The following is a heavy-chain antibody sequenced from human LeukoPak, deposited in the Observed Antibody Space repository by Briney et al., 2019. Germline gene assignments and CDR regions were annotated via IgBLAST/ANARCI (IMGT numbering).Heavy chain of an antibody. D-gene: IGHD5-18*01. CDR1: GFTFSTYG. V-gene: IGHV3-23*01. Sequence: GGSLRLSCAASGFTFSTYGMSWVRQAPGKGLEWVSGISGSGGSTYYADSVKGRFTISRDNSKNTLYLQMNSLRAGDTAVYYCANGARGYSCGSFDYWGQGTLVTVSS. J-gene: IGHJ4*02. CDR2: ISGSGGST. CDR3: ANGARGYSCGSFDY.